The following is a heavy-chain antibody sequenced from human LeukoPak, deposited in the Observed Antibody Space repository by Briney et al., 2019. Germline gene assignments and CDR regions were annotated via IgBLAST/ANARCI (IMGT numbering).Heavy chain of an antibody. CDR3: ARSSGSYYAIVYYFDY. V-gene: IGHV3-48*04. CDR2: ISSSSSTI. CDR1: GFTFSSYS. D-gene: IGHD1-26*01. Sequence: PGGSLRLSCAASGFTFSSYSMNWVRQAPGKGLEWVSYISSSSSTIYYADSVKGRFTISRDNAKNSLYLQMNSLRAEDTAVYYCARSSGSYYAIVYYFDYWGQGTLVTVSS. J-gene: IGHJ4*02.